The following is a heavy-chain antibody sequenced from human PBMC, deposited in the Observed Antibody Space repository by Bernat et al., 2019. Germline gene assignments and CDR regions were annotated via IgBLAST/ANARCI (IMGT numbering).Heavy chain of an antibody. CDR2: IWYDGSNK. CDR1: GFTFSSYW. Sequence: VQLVESGGGLVQPGGSLRLSCAASGFTFSSYWMHWVRQAPGKGLEWVAVIWYDGSNKYYADSGKGRFIISRDNSKNMLSLQMSSLRAEDTAVYYCARDQERRWELPSSFDIWGQGTVVTVSS. D-gene: IGHD1-7*01. CDR3: ARDQERRWELPSSFDI. J-gene: IGHJ3*02. V-gene: IGHV3-33*08.